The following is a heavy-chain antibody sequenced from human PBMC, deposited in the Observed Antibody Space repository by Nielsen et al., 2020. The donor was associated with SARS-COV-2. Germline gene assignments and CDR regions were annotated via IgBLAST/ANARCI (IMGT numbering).Heavy chain of an antibody. Sequence: ASVKVSCKASGGTFSSYAISWVRQAPGQGLEWMGIINPSGGSTSYAQKFQGRVTMTRDTSTSTVYMELSSLRSEDTAVYYCARDPPAQAVAANYYYYGMDVWGQGTTVTVSS. CDR3: ARDPPAQAVAANYYYYGMDV. V-gene: IGHV1-46*01. J-gene: IGHJ6*02. D-gene: IGHD6-19*01. CDR1: GGTFSSYA. CDR2: INPSGGST.